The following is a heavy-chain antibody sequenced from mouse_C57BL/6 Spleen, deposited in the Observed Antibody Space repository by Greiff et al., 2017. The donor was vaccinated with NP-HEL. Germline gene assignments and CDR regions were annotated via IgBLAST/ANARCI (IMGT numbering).Heavy chain of an antibody. D-gene: IGHD2-1*01. Sequence: QVQLQQPGAELVRPGSSVKLSCKASGYTFTSYWMHWVKQRPIQGLEWIGNIDPSDIETHYNQKFKDKATLTVDKSSSTAYMQLSSLTSEDSAVYYCARGNRGYGILFAYWGQGTLVTVSA. J-gene: IGHJ3*01. CDR2: IDPSDIET. CDR1: GYTFTSYW. CDR3: ARGNRGYGILFAY. V-gene: IGHV1-52*01.